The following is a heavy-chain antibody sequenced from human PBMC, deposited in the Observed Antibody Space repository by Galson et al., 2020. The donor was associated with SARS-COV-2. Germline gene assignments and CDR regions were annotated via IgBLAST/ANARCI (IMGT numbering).Heavy chain of an antibody. CDR1: GGSFSGYY. J-gene: IGHJ6*02. Sequence: SETLSLTCAVYGGSFSGYYWSWIRQPPGKGLEWIGEINHSGSTNYNPSLKSRVTISVDTSKNQFSLKLSSVTAADTAVYYCARGEGTDHYYYGMDVWGQGTTVTVSS. D-gene: IGHD1-1*01. CDR2: INHSGST. CDR3: ARGEGTDHYYYGMDV. V-gene: IGHV4-34*01.